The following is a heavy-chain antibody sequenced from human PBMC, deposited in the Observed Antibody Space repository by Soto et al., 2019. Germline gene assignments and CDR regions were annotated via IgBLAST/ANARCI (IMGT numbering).Heavy chain of an antibody. Sequence: QVQLVQSGSEVKKPGASVKVSCKASGYTFTNYGLGWVRQAPGQGPEWMGWISGHAGSTKYAQEFQGRVNLTMDTSTTTVYMELWSLSCDDTAIYYCAKTPVLLLFGGWFDPWGQGTLVTVSS. J-gene: IGHJ5*02. CDR2: ISGHAGST. V-gene: IGHV1-18*01. CDR3: AKTPVLLLFGGWFDP. D-gene: IGHD3-22*01. CDR1: GYTFTNYG.